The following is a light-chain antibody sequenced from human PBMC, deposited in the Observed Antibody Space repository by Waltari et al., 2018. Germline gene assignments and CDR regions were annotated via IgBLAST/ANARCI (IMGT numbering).Light chain of an antibody. V-gene: IGKV2-28*01. Sequence: DIVMTQSPLSLPVTPGEPASISCRSSQSLLHSNGYNYFDWYRQKPGQSPQLLIYMGSNRASGVPDRFSGSRSGTDFTLKISRVEAEDVWVYYCMQALQTPYTFGQGTKLEIK. CDR3: MQALQTPYT. CDR1: QSLLHSNGYNY. J-gene: IGKJ2*01. CDR2: MGS.